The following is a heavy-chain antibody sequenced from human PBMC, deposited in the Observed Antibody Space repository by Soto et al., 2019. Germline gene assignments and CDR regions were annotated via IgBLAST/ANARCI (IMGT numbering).Heavy chain of an antibody. V-gene: IGHV4-39*01. CDR2: IYYSGST. D-gene: IGHD6-19*01. Sequence: SETLSLTCTVSGGSISSSSYYWGWIRQPPGKGLEWIGSIYYSGSTYYNPSLKSRVTISVDTSKNLFSLKLSSVTAADTAVYYCACGGWNYIDVWGQGTTVTVSS. CDR1: GGSISSSSYY. J-gene: IGHJ6*03. CDR3: ACGGWNYIDV.